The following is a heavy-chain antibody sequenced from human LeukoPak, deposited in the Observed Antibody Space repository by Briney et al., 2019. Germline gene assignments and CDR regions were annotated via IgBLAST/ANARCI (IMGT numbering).Heavy chain of an antibody. J-gene: IGHJ6*02. CDR1: WFPLCSFW. CDR2: ISRDGSSR. CDR3: ARGPQRGAAANYYGMDV. Sequence: GSPRLSCAAFWFPLCSFWMPSVSPTPANGLVWVSRISRDGSSRRYGDSVKGRFTISRDNAKSTLYLQMNSLRAEDTAVYYCARGPQRGAAANYYGMDVWGQGTTVTVSS. V-gene: IGHV3-74*01. D-gene: IGHD2-2*01.